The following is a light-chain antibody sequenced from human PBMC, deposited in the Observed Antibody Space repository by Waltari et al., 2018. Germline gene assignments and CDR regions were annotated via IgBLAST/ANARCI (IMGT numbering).Light chain of an antibody. CDR1: DSDVGAYDF. V-gene: IGLV2-14*01. Sequence: QSALTQPASVSGSPGQSITISCSGTDSDVGAYDFVSWYQQHPGKAPHLIIYEVSNRPSGISHRFSASTSGNTASLTISGLQAEDEADYYCSSYTTSSAPGVFGTGTRVTVL. CDR3: SSYTTSSAPGV. J-gene: IGLJ1*01. CDR2: EVS.